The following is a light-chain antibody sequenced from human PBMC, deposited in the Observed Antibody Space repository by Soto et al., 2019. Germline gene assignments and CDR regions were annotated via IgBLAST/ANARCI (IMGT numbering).Light chain of an antibody. CDR1: SSDVGRYDY. V-gene: IGLV2-11*01. CDR3: CSFAGSYSYV. J-gene: IGLJ1*01. CDR2: DVT. Sequence: ALTQPRSVSGSPGQSVTISCTGTSSDVGRYDYVSWYQQYPGEAPKLIIYDVTERPSGVPDRFSGSKSGNTASLTISGLRAEDEAAYSCCSFAGSYSYVFGSGTKVTVL.